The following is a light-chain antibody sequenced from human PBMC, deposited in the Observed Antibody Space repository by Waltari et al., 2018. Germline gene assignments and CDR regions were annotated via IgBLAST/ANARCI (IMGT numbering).Light chain of an antibody. CDR2: DAS. Sequence: EIVLTQSPATLSLSPGERATVSCRASQSIDSSLGWYQHKPGQPPRLPIYDASIRATGIPARFSGSGSGTDFPLTITSLEPEDFAVYYCQQRSTWPPSVTFGQGTKLEI. J-gene: IGKJ2*01. CDR3: QQRSTWPPSVT. CDR1: QSIDSS. V-gene: IGKV3-11*01.